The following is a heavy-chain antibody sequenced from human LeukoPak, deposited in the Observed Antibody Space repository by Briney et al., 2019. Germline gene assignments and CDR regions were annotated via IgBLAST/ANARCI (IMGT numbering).Heavy chain of an antibody. D-gene: IGHD3-10*01. V-gene: IGHV1-69*06. CDR2: IIPIFGTA. J-gene: IGHJ3*02. CDR3: ARVPLRITMVRGVIPGAFDI. CDR1: GGTFSNYT. Sequence: ASVKVSCKTSGGTFSNYTISWVRQAPGQGLEWMGGIIPIFGTANYAQKFQGRVTITADKSTSTAYMELSSLRSEDTAVYYCARVPLRITMVRGVIPGAFDIWGQGTMVTVSS.